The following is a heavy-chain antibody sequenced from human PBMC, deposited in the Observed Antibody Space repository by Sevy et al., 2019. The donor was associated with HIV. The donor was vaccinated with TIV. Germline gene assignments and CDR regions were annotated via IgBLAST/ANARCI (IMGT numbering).Heavy chain of an antibody. Sequence: GGSLRLSCVASGFTFPIYSVLWVRQAPGKGLEWLTLISYDGNYKYYADSVKGGFTISSDNSNNILYLQISSLRVEDTALFFCARVAVEYCTNDCYHRFDHWGLGTLVTVSS. V-gene: IGHV3-30*04. CDR3: ARVAVEYCTNDCYHRFDH. CDR1: GFTFPIYS. J-gene: IGHJ4*02. D-gene: IGHD2-8*01. CDR2: ISYDGNYK.